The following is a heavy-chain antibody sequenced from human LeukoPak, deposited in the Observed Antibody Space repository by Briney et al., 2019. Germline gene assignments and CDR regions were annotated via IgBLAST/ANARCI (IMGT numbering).Heavy chain of an antibody. J-gene: IGHJ4*02. CDR2: IYYSGST. Sequence: PSETLSLTCTVSGGSISNYYWSWIRQPPGKGLEWIGYIYYSGSTNYNPSLKSRVTISVDTSKNLFSLKLSSVTAADTAVYYCAGRTVTPNYWGQGTLVTVSS. CDR1: GGSISNYY. D-gene: IGHD4-11*01. CDR3: AGRTVTPNY. V-gene: IGHV4-59*01.